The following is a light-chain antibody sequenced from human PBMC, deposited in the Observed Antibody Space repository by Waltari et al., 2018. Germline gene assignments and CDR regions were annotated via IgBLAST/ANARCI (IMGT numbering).Light chain of an antibody. CDR1: SSNIETNN. CDR2: SNN. CDR3: AACDDSLNGWV. J-gene: IGLJ3*02. Sequence: QSVLTQPPSASGSPGQRVTISCSGSSSNIETNNVNWYQQLPGTAPKLLIYSNNQRPSGVPVRFSGSKSGTSASLAISGLQSEDEADYYRAACDDSLNGWVFGGGTKLTVL. V-gene: IGLV1-44*01.